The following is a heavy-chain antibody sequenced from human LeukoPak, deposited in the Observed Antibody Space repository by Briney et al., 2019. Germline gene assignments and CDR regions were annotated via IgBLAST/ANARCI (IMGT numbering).Heavy chain of an antibody. J-gene: IGHJ4*02. CDR1: GFTFSTYW. D-gene: IGHD3-9*01. CDR2: INIDGSST. Sequence: QPGGSLTSSCVASGFTFSTYWRHWVRQAQGKGLEWVSRINIDGSSTNYADSVKGRFTISRDNAKNTLYMQMNSLRGEDTAVYYCARGAQLTGMASDHWGQGTLVTVSS. V-gene: IGHV3-74*01. CDR3: ARGAQLTGMASDH.